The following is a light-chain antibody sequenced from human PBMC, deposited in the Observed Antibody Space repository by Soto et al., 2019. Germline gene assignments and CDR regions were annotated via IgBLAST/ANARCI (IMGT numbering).Light chain of an antibody. Sequence: DIQFTQSPSLRSAPVGDRVTITCRASQCIGSYLAWYQLKPGKAPKXIIYAASTLQSGVPSRFSGSRSGTEFTLTISSLQPEDVATYYCQQLDSYPLTFGGGTKVDIK. J-gene: IGKJ4*01. CDR2: AAS. CDR3: QQLDSYPLT. V-gene: IGKV1-9*01. CDR1: QCIGSY.